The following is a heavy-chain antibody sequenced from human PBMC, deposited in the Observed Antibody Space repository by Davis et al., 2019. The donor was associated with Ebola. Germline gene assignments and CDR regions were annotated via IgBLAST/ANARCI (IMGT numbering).Heavy chain of an antibody. D-gene: IGHD2-2*01. CDR2: IYYSGST. CDR1: GGSISSYY. J-gene: IGHJ5*02. Sequence: PSETLSLTCTVSGGSISSYYWSWIRQPPGKGLEWIGYIYYSGSTNYNPSLKSRVTISVDTSKNQFSLKLSSVTAADTAVYYCARRRSWDIVVVPAAQRSAWFDPWGQGTLVTVSS. V-gene: IGHV4-59*12. CDR3: ARRRSWDIVVVPAAQRSAWFDP.